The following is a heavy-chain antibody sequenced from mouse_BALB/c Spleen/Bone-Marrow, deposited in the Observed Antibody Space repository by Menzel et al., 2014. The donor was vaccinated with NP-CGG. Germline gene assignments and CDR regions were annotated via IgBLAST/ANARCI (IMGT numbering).Heavy chain of an antibody. J-gene: IGHJ2*01. CDR2: INPSNGGT. CDR1: GYTFTSYY. V-gene: IGHV1S81*02. CDR3: TRGRTWDFDY. Sequence: VHLVESGAELVKPGASVKLSCKASGYTFTSYYMYWVKQRPGQGLEWIGGINPSNGGTNFNEKFKSRATLTVDKSSSTAYMQLSSLTSEDSAVYYCTRGRTWDFDYWGQGTTLTVSS. D-gene: IGHD4-1*01.